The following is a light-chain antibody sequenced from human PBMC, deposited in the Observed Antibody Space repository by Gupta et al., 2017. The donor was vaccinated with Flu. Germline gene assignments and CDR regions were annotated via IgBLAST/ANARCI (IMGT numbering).Light chain of an antibody. Sequence: ERATLSCSASLSISRNYVAWYQKKAGLAHWLLIYGTSSRATGIPDRFSGSGSGTDFTLTISRLEPEDFAVYYCQQYGSYPLTFGPGTKVDIK. CDR1: LSISRNY. CDR2: GTS. V-gene: IGKV3-20*01. CDR3: QQYGSYPLT. J-gene: IGKJ3*01.